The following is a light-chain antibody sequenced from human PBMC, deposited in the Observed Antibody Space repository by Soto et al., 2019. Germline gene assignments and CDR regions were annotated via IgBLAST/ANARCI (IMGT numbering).Light chain of an antibody. CDR2: KAS. J-gene: IGKJ1*01. CDR3: QQYADSRT. Sequence: DIQMTQSPSTLSGSVGGRVTITCRASQTISSWLAWYQQKPGKAPKLLIYKASTLKSGVPDRFSGSGSGTDFTLTISRLEPEDFALYYCQQYADSRTFGQGTKVDIK. CDR1: QTISSW. V-gene: IGKV1-5*03.